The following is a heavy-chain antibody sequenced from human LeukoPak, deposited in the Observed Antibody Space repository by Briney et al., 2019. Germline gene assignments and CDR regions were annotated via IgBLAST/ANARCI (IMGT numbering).Heavy chain of an antibody. CDR3: ARDRVFGGSYYWVY. V-gene: IGHV1-18*01. CDR1: GYTFTSYG. D-gene: IGHD3-10*01. CDR2: ISAYNGNT. J-gene: IGHJ4*02. Sequence: ASVKVSCKASGYTFTSYGISWVRQAPGQGLEWMGWISAYNGNTNYARKLQGRVTMTTDTSTSTAYMELRSLRSDDTAVYYCARDRVFGGSYYWVYWGQGTLVTVSS.